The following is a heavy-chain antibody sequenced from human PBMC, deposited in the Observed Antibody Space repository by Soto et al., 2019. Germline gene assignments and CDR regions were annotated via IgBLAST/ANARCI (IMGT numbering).Heavy chain of an antibody. CDR2: IIPIFGTA. J-gene: IGHJ4*02. Sequence: QVQLVQSGAEVKKPGSSVKVSCKASGGTFSSYAISWVRQAPGQGLEWMGGIIPIFGTANYVQKLQGRVTITANKSTSTAYMELSSLRSEDTAVYYCARVPYCSGGSCYSEALFDYWGQGTLVTVSS. D-gene: IGHD2-15*01. CDR3: ARVPYCSGGSCYSEALFDY. CDR1: GGTFSSYA. V-gene: IGHV1-69*06.